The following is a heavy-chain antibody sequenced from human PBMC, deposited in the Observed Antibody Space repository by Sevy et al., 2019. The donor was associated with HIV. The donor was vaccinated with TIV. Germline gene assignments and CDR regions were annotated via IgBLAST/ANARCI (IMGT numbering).Heavy chain of an antibody. J-gene: IGHJ4*02. V-gene: IGHV4-34*08. CDR1: GETFVGHY. CDR2: INHRGTA. Sequence: SETLSLTCAVFGETFVGHYWTWIRQTPGKGLEWIGEINHRGTANYNPSLKSRVTISVDTSNKQFSLRLNSMTPADTAVYYCAKTATVTISALDSWGRGTLVTVSS. CDR3: AKTATVTISALDS. D-gene: IGHD4-17*01.